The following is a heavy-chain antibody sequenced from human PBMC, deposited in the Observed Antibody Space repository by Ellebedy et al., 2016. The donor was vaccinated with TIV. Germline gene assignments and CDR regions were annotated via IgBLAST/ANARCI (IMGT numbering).Heavy chain of an antibody. CDR1: GGSISSGGYY. D-gene: IGHD2-21*02. J-gene: IGHJ4*02. V-gene: IGHV4-61*08. Sequence: SETLSLXXTVSGGSISSGGYYWSWIRQPPGKGLEWIGYIYYSGSTNYNPSLKSRVTISVDTSKNQFSLKLSSVTAADTAVYYCARHGSEQQLDCGDCYPGQFDYWGQGTLVTVSS. CDR3: ARHGSEQQLDCGDCYPGQFDY. CDR2: IYYSGST.